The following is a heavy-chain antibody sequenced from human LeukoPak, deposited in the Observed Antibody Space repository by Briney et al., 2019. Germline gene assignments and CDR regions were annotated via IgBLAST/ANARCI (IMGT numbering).Heavy chain of an antibody. J-gene: IGHJ4*02. Sequence: GGSLRLSCAASGFTFSSYAMSWVRQAPGKGLEWVSAISGSGGSTYYAGSVKGRFTISRDNSKNTLYLQMNSLRAEDTAVYYCAKGGHRAAAGIYYFDYWGQGTLVTVSS. CDR1: GFTFSSYA. V-gene: IGHV3-23*01. CDR2: ISGSGGST. CDR3: AKGGHRAAAGIYYFDY. D-gene: IGHD6-13*01.